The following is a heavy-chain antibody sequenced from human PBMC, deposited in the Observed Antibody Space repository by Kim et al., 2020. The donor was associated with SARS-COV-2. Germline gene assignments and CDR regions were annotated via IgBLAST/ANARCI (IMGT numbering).Heavy chain of an antibody. CDR3: AREFDP. Sequence: AGNSNTKYSQKFQGRVTITRDTSASTAYMELNSLRSEDTAVYYCAREFDPWGQGTLVTVSP. V-gene: IGHV1-3*01. CDR2: AGNSNT. J-gene: IGHJ5*02.